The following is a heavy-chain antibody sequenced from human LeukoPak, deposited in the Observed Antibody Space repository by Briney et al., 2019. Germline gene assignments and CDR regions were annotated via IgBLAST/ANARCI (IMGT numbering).Heavy chain of an antibody. CDR1: GGTFSSYA. CDR3: ARGTGGGIAAAGTWAPIDY. D-gene: IGHD6-13*01. CDR2: ISAYNGNT. V-gene: IGHV1-18*01. Sequence: HWASVKVSCKASGGTFSSYAISWVRQAPGQGLEWMGWISAYNGNTNYAQKLQGRVTMTTDTSTSTAYMELRSLRSDDTAVYYCARGTGGGIAAAGTWAPIDYWGQGALVTVSS. J-gene: IGHJ4*02.